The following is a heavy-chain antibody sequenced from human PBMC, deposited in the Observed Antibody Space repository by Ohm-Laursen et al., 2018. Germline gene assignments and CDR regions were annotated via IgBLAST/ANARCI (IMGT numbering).Heavy chain of an antibody. CDR2: ISYDGSNK. D-gene: IGHD3-10*01. J-gene: IGHJ4*02. V-gene: IGHV3-30*18. CDR3: AKDPYYGSAL. Sequence: SLRLSCSASGFIFRNFGMHWVRQAPGKGLEWVAVISYDGSNKYYADSVKGRFTISRDNSKNTLYLQMNSLRAEDTAVYYCAKDPYYGSALWGQGTLVTVSS. CDR1: GFIFRNFG.